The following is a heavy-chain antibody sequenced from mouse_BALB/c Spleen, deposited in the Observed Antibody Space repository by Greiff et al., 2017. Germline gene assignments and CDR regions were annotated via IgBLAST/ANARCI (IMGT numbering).Heavy chain of an antibody. CDR3: ARGNFNPWFAY. J-gene: IGHJ3*01. Sequence: EVQVVESGGGLVKPGGSLKLSCAASGFAFSSFGMHWVRQAPEKGLEWVAYISSGSSTIYYADTVKGRFTISRDNPKNTLFLQMTSLRSEDTAMYYCARGNFNPWFAYWGQGTLVTVSA. CDR1: GFAFSSFG. V-gene: IGHV5-17*02. CDR2: ISSGSSTI. D-gene: IGHD6-1*01.